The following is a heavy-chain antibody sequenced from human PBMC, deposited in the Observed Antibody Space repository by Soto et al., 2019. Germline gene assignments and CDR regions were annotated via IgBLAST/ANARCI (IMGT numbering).Heavy chain of an antibody. CDR2: IYTSGST. CDR1: GGSISSYY. Sequence: SESMSITCTVSGGSISSYYWSWIRQPAGKGLEWIGRIYTSGSTNYNPSLKSRVTMSVDTSKNQFSLKLSSVTAADTAVYYCARERYDIWHNCFDPWGQGTLVTVSS. J-gene: IGHJ5*02. V-gene: IGHV4-4*07. D-gene: IGHD3-9*01. CDR3: ARERYDIWHNCFDP.